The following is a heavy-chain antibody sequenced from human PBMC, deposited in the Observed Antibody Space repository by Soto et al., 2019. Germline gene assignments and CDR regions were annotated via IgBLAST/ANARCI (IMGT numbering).Heavy chain of an antibody. CDR1: GYTFTSYD. CDR3: ARVGYYYDSSGYYLSFDY. Sequence: QVQLVQSGAEVKKPGASVKVSCKASGYTFTSYDINWVRQATGQGLEWMGWMNPNSGNTGYAQKFQGRVTMTRNTSISTAYLELSSLKAADTAVYYCARVGYYYDSSGYYLSFDYWGQGTLVTVSS. D-gene: IGHD3-22*01. J-gene: IGHJ4*02. CDR2: MNPNSGNT. V-gene: IGHV1-8*01.